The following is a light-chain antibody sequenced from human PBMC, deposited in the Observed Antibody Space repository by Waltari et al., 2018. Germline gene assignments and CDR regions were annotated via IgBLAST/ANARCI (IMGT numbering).Light chain of an antibody. CDR3: FTVDDNSLRL. Sequence: SYELTQPSSVSVSPGQTARITCSGDVLGKTFIRRFQQKPGQAPVLLIFRDSERPSGIPERCSGSRSGTTVTLTISGAQVEDEADYYCFTVDDNSLRLFGGGTKLTVL. CDR2: RDS. V-gene: IGLV3-27*01. J-gene: IGLJ2*01. CDR1: VLGKTF.